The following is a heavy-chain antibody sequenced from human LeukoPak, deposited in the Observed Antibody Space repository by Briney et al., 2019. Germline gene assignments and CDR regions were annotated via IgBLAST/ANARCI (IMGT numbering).Heavy chain of an antibody. D-gene: IGHD3-16*01. CDR3: ASWGPLGDHLDAFDI. CDR1: GGSFSGYY. CDR2: INHSGST. V-gene: IGHV4-34*01. J-gene: IGHJ3*02. Sequence: SETLSLICAVYGGSFSGYYWSWIRQPPGKGLEWIGEINHSGSTNYNPSLKSRVTISVDTSKNQFSLKLSSVTAADTAVYYCASWGPLGDHLDAFDIWGQGTMVTVSS.